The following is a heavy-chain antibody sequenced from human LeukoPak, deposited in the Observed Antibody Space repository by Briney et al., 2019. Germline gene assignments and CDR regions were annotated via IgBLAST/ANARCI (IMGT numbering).Heavy chain of an antibody. Sequence: PGGSLRLSCAASGFTVSSNYMSWVRQAPGKGLEWVSVIYSGGSTYYADSVKGRFTISRDNSKNTLYLQMNSLRAEDTAVYYCAKRITMVRGVTHYFDYWGQGTLVTVSS. CDR3: AKRITMVRGVTHYFDY. J-gene: IGHJ4*02. D-gene: IGHD3-10*01. CDR1: GFTVSSNY. CDR2: IYSGGST. V-gene: IGHV3-53*01.